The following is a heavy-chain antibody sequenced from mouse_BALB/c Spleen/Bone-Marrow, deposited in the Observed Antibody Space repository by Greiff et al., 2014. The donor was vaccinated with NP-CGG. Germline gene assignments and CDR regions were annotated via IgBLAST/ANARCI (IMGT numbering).Heavy chain of an antibody. CDR3: TRDSSGYWFTY. D-gene: IGHD3-2*01. V-gene: IGHV1-18*01. Sequence: EVQGVESGPELVKPGASMKISCKASGYSFTGYTMNWVKQSPGKNLEWIGLINPYDGGTTYNQKFKGKATLTVDKSSTTAYMELLSLTSEDSAVFYCTRDSSGYWFTYWGQGTLVTVSA. CDR2: INPYDGGT. J-gene: IGHJ3*01. CDR1: GYSFTGYT.